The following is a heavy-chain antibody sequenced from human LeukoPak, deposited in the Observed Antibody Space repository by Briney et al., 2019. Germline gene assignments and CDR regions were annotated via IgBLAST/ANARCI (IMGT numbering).Heavy chain of an antibody. J-gene: IGHJ4*02. D-gene: IGHD5-18*01. Sequence: GGSLRLSCAASGFTFSNHAMSWVRQAPGKGLEWVSAISGSGGSTYYADSVKGRFTISRDNSKNTLYLQMNSLRAEDTAVYYCAKALGGYRNYYFDYWGQGTLVTVSS. CDR2: ISGSGGST. CDR3: AKALGGYRNYYFDY. CDR1: GFTFSNHA. V-gene: IGHV3-23*01.